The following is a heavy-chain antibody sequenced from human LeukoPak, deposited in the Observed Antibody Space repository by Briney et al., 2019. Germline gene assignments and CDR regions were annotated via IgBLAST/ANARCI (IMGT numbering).Heavy chain of an antibody. Sequence: GGSLRLSCAASGFTFSSYGMHWVRQAPGKGLEWVAMTSFDGSYKNYADSVKGRFTISRDNSKNRLYLQMNSLRAEDTAVYYCAKEFSGYLASFEYWGQGTLVTVSS. CDR3: AKEFSGYLASFEY. D-gene: IGHD3-22*01. J-gene: IGHJ4*02. CDR1: GFTFSSYG. V-gene: IGHV3-30*18. CDR2: TSFDGSYK.